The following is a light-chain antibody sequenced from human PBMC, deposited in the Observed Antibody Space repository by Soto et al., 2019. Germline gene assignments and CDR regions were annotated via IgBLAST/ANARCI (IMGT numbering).Light chain of an antibody. V-gene: IGLV2-23*01. J-gene: IGLJ1*01. Sequence: QSVLTQPASLSGSPGQSITISCTGTSSDVGGYNLVSWYQQHPGKAPKLMIYEGSQRPSGVSNRFSGSKSGNTASLTISGLQAEDEADYYCYSYAGRNLYVFGTGTKVTVL. CDR2: EGS. CDR3: YSYAGRNLYV. CDR1: SSDVGGYNL.